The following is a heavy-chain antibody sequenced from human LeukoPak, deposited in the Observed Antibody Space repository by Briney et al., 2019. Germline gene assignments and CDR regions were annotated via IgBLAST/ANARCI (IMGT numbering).Heavy chain of an antibody. CDR2: MNPNSGNT. V-gene: IGHV1-8*01. J-gene: IGHJ5*02. CDR1: GYTFTSYD. CDR3: ASRLERS. D-gene: IGHD1-1*01. Sequence: GASVKPSSTASGYTFTSYDINGVRQATGQGLEWMGWMNPNSGNTGYAQKFQGRVTMTRNTSISTAYMELSSLRSEDTAVYYCASRLERSWGQGTLVTVSS.